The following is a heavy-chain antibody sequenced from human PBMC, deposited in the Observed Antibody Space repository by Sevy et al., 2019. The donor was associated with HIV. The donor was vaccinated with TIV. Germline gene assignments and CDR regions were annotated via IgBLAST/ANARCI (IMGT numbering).Heavy chain of an antibody. CDR3: SRGGGLGNCGGGSCYSGHY. D-gene: IGHD2-15*01. Sequence: ASVKVSCKASGGPFRSYAISWVRQAPGQGLEWMGGITPIFGTANYAQKFQGRVSITADESTTTVYLELTSLRSEDTAVYYCSRGGGLGNCGGGSCYSGHYWVQGTLVTVSS. CDR2: ITPIFGTA. J-gene: IGHJ4*02. CDR1: GGPFRSYA. V-gene: IGHV1-69*13.